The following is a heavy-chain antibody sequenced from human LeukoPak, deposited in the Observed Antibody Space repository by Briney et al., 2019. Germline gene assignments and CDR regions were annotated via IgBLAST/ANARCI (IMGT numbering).Heavy chain of an antibody. CDR3: ARDWLLLSSGAPATYNWFDP. D-gene: IGHD2-15*01. CDR2: INPNSGGT. V-gene: IGHV1-2*02. CDR1: GYTFTTYG. J-gene: IGHJ5*02. Sequence: ASVKVSCKASGYTFTTYGISWVRQAPGQGLEWMGWINPNSGGTNYAQKFQGRVTMTRDTSISTAYMELSRLRSDDTAVYYCARDWLLLSSGAPATYNWFDPWGQGTLVTVSS.